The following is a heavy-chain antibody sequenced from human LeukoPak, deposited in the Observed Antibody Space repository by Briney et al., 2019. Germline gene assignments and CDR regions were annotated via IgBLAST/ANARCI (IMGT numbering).Heavy chain of an antibody. CDR2: ISLTGLT. D-gene: IGHD2-8*01. V-gene: IGHV4-4*02. CDR3: VRENGAFSPFGY. CDR1: GGSISNTNW. J-gene: IGHJ4*02. Sequence: PSGTLSLTCGVSGGSISNTNWWSWVRQPPGQGLEWIGEISLTGLTHYNPSLESRVTVSLGKSKNQLSLNLTSVTAADTAVYYCVRENGAFSPFGYWGQGILVTVSS.